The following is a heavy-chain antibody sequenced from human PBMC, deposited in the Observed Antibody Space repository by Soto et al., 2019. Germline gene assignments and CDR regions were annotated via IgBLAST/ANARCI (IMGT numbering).Heavy chain of an antibody. CDR3: ARDAAGSGWFS. CDR2: INKDGGEQ. CDR1: GFTFSDNW. Sequence: EVQLVESGGGLVQPGGSLRLSCGVYGFTFSDNWMSWVRQAPGKGPEWVANINKDGGEQHYAASVRGRFTISRDNAKNLLYLQMNSLRVDDTAVYYCARDAAGSGWFSWGQGTLVTVSS. J-gene: IGHJ5*02. D-gene: IGHD6-19*01. V-gene: IGHV3-7*03.